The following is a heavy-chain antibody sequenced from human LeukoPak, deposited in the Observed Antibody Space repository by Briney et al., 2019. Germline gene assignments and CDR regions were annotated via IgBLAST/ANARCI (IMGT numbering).Heavy chain of an antibody. CDR2: ISSSGSTI. J-gene: IGHJ6*02. D-gene: IGHD3-3*01. V-gene: IGHV3-48*03. Sequence: GGSLRLSCAASGFTFSSYEMNWVPQAPGKGLEWVSYISSSGSTIYYADSVKGRFTISRDNAKNSLYLQMNSLRAEDTAVYYCAREITIFGVVIDTYYYYGMDVWGQGTTVTVSS. CDR1: GFTFSSYE. CDR3: AREITIFGVVIDTYYYYGMDV.